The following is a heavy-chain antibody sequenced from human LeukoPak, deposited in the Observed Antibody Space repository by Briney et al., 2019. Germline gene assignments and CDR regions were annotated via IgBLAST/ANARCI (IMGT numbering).Heavy chain of an antibody. Sequence: EASVKVSCKASGYTFTSYGISWVRQAPGQGLEWMGWISAYNGNTNYAQKLQGRVTMTTDTSTSTAYMELRSLRSDDTAVYYCARLSMVRGVITHLPEYWGQGTLVTVSS. CDR3: ARLSMVRGVITHLPEY. J-gene: IGHJ4*02. CDR1: GYTFTSYG. CDR2: ISAYNGNT. V-gene: IGHV1-18*01. D-gene: IGHD3-10*01.